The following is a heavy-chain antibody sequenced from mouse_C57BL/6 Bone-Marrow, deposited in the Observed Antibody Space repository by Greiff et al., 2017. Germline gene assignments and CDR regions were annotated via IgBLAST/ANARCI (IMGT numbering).Heavy chain of an antibody. CDR1: CYAFSSSW. J-gene: IGHJ2*01. V-gene: IGHV1-82*01. CDR3: ARSKD. CDR2: IYPGDGDT. Sequence: VQLQQSGPELVKPGASVKISCQASCYAFSSSWMNWVKQRSGKGFEWIGRIYPGDGDTNYNGKFKGKATLTADKSSSTAYMQLSSLTSEDSAVYFCARSKDWGQGTTLTVSS.